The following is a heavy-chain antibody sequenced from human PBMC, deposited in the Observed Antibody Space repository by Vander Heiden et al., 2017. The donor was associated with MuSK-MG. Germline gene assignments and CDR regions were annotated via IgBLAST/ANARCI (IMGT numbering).Heavy chain of an antibody. Sequence: QVQLQQWGAGLLKPSETLSLTCAVYGGSFSGYYWSWIRQPPGKGLEWIGEINHSGSTNYNPSLKSRVTISVDTSKNQFSLKLSSVTAADTAVYYCARGRGFDSSGYYDAFDIWGQGTMVTVSS. V-gene: IGHV4-34*01. J-gene: IGHJ3*02. D-gene: IGHD3-22*01. CDR2: INHSGST. CDR3: ARGRGFDSSGYYDAFDI. CDR1: GGSFSGYY.